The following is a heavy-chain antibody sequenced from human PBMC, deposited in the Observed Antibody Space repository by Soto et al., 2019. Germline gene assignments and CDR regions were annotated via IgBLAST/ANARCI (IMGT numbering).Heavy chain of an antibody. V-gene: IGHV4-59*01. CDR2: IYYSGST. D-gene: IGHD3-10*01. CDR1: GGSISSYY. J-gene: IGHJ5*02. CDR3: ARTYGSGNWFDP. Sequence: SETLSLTCTVSGGSISSYYWSWIRQPPGKGLEWIGYIYYSGSTNYNPSLKSRVTISVDTSKNQFSLTLSSVTAADTAVYYCARTYGSGNWFDPWGQGTLVTVSS.